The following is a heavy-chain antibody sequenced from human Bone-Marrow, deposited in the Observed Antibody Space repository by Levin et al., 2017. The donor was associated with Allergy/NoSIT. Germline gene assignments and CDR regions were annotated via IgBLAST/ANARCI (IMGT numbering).Heavy chain of an antibody. CDR1: GSTFTDYY. D-gene: IGHD6-13*01. CDR3: ARGGASSNDY. CDR2: IDPTRGDT. J-gene: IGHJ4*02. Sequence: ASVKVSCTVSGSTFTDYYIHWIRQTPGQGLEWIGWIDPTRGDTKFAEKFHARVVLTMNSSISTAYMELGRLRFDDTALYYCARGGASSNDYWGQETLVTVSS. V-gene: IGHV1-2*02.